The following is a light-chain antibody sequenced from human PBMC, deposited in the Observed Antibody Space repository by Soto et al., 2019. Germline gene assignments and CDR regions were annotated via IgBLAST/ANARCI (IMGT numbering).Light chain of an antibody. J-gene: IGLJ3*02. V-gene: IGLV2-14*01. CDR1: SSDVGGYNY. Sequence: QPVLTQPASVSGSPGQSITISCTGTSSDVGGYNYVSWYQQHPGKAPKLMIYEVSNRPSGVSNRFSGSKSGNTASLTISGLQAEEEAHYNCSSYTSSSTLVFGGGTKLTVL. CDR2: EVS. CDR3: SSYTSSSTLV.